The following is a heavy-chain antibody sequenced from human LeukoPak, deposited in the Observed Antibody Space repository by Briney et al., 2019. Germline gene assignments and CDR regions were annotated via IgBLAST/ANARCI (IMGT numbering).Heavy chain of an antibody. V-gene: IGHV4-38-2*02. CDR3: AREDYYGSGAYYNRASGLEYYFDY. Sequence: PSETLSLTCAVSGYSISSGYNWGWIRQSPGKGLEGIGSIYHSGNTYYNRSLKSRVTISVDTSKNEFSLRLTSVIAADTAVYYCAREDYYGSGAYYNRASGLEYYFDYWGQGTLVTVSS. CDR2: IYHSGNT. CDR1: GYSISSGYN. J-gene: IGHJ4*02. D-gene: IGHD3-10*01.